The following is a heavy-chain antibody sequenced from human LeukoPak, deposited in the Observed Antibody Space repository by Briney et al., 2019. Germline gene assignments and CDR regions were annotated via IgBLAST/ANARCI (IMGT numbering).Heavy chain of an antibody. Sequence: VASVKVSCKASGYTFTSYGISWVRQAPGQGLEWMGWISAYNGNTNYAQKLQGRVTMTTDTSTSTAYMELRSLRSDDTAVYYCARGHLLAARPSLDYWGQGTLVTVSS. D-gene: IGHD6-6*01. CDR2: ISAYNGNT. CDR3: ARGHLLAARPSLDY. V-gene: IGHV1-18*01. J-gene: IGHJ4*02. CDR1: GYTFTSYG.